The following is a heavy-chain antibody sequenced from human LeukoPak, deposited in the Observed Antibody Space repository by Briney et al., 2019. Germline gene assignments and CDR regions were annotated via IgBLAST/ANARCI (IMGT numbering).Heavy chain of an antibody. V-gene: IGHV1-69*06. J-gene: IGHJ4*02. CDR3: TMGPTASLGRPFER. D-gene: IGHD3-9*01. Sequence: ASVKVSCKASGGPLNTYVIDWVRQAPGHGLEWMGRIIPLFGAPSYAQRFQGNVTISADKSTDTTYMELTRLTSEDTAVYYCTMGPTASLGRPFERWGQGTLVTVSS. CDR2: IIPLFGAP. CDR1: GGPLNTYV.